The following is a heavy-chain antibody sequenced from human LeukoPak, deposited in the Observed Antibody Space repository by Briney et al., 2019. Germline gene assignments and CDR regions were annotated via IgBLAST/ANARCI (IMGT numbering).Heavy chain of an antibody. CDR3: AKSPPKEYDYVWGSYRPPANY. CDR2: ISGSGGST. CDR1: GFTFSSSA. D-gene: IGHD3-16*02. J-gene: IGHJ4*02. V-gene: IGHV3-23*01. Sequence: GGSLRLSCAASGFTFSSSAMSWVRQAPGKGLEWVSAISGSGGSTYYADSVKGRFTISRDNSKNTLYLQMNSLRAEDPAVYYCAKSPPKEYDYVWGSYRPPANYWGLGTLVTVSS.